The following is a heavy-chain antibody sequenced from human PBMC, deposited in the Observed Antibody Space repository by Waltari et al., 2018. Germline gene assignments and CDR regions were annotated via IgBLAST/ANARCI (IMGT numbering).Heavy chain of an antibody. D-gene: IGHD6-13*01. CDR1: GFSFDNFA. CDR2: ISWDSRAI. Sequence: EVKVVESGGGLVQPGRSLRLSCTGSGFSFDNFAMHWVRQAPGRGLGGVSGISWDSRAIGYAESVRGRFTISRDNARNSVYLQMNSLRSEDMALYYCAKGVSSWYSFGMDVWGQGTTVTVSS. J-gene: IGHJ6*02. CDR3: AKGVSSWYSFGMDV. V-gene: IGHV3-9*03.